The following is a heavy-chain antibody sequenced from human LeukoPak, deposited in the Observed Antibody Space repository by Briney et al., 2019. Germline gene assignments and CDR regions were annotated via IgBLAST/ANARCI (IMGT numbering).Heavy chain of an antibody. J-gene: IGHJ3*02. CDR2: ISGSGDNT. Sequence: PGGSLRLSCAASGFTFSSYEMNWVRQAPGKGLEWVSSISGSGDNTYYADSVKGRFTISRDNSKNTLYLQMNSLRAEDTAVYYCAKDPPFGSAVEADAFDIWGQGTMVTVSS. CDR1: GFTFSSYE. CDR3: AKDPPFGSAVEADAFDI. D-gene: IGHD6-19*01. V-gene: IGHV3-23*01.